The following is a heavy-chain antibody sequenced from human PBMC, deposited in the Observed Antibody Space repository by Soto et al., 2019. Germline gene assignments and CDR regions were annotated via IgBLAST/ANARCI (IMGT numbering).Heavy chain of an antibody. CDR1: GYTFTSYA. Sequence: VASVKVSCKASGYTFTSYAMHWVRQAPGQRLEWMGWINAGNGNTKYSQKFQGRVTITRDTSASTAYMELSSLRSEDTAVYYCARTPGATTGDNYYGMDVWGLGTTVTVSS. D-gene: IGHD1-26*01. J-gene: IGHJ6*02. V-gene: IGHV1-3*01. CDR2: INAGNGNT. CDR3: ARTPGATTGDNYYGMDV.